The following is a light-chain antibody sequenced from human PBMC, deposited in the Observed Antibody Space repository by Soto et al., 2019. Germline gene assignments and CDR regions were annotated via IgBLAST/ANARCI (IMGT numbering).Light chain of an antibody. CDR2: DAS. J-gene: IGKJ4*01. V-gene: IGKV1-39*01. CDR1: QTISTY. CDR3: QHSYSTPRT. Sequence: DIQMTQSPSSLSASLGDRVTITCRASQTISTYLNWYQQRPGKAPKLLIYDASRLQNAVPSRFSGSGSGTDFTLTITSRQPEDFATYYCQHSYSTPRTFGGGTRVESK.